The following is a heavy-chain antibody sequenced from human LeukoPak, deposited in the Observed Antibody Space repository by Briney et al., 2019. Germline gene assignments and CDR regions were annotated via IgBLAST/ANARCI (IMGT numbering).Heavy chain of an antibody. J-gene: IGHJ5*02. V-gene: IGHV3-7*01. Sequence: QPGRSLRLSCAASGFTFSGYRMGWVRQAPGKGLEWVANIYDDGSEINYMDSVKGRFTISRDNPKNSMYLQMNSLRADDTAMYYCARVGSSAWYAWGQGTLVTVSS. CDR2: IYDDGSEI. D-gene: IGHD6-19*01. CDR3: ARVGSSAWYA. CDR1: GFTFSGYR.